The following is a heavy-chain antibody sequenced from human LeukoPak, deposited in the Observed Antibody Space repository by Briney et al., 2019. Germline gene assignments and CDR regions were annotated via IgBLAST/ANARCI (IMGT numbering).Heavy chain of an antibody. CDR1: GFTFSRHG. CDR3: ASGMGLFDY. D-gene: IGHD5-24*01. J-gene: IGHJ4*02. V-gene: IGHV3-30*03. Sequence: GGSLRLSCAPSGFTFSRHGMHWVRQAPGKGLEWVAIISNDGSRKYYAHSVEGRFTISRDNSKNTLYLQMNSLRAEDTAVYYCASGMGLFDYWGQGTLVTVSS. CDR2: ISNDGSRK.